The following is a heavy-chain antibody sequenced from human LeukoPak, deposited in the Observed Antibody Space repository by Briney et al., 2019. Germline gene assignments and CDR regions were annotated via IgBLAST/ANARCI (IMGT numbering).Heavy chain of an antibody. D-gene: IGHD6-13*01. CDR1: GGSISSGGYY. J-gene: IGHJ3*02. Sequence: SETLSLTCTVSGGSISSGGYYWSWIRQHPGKGLEWIGYIYYSGSTYYNPSLKSRVTISVDTSKNQFSLKLSSVTAADTAVYYCARRPAAAGIGAFDIWGQGTMVTVSS. CDR2: IYYSGST. V-gene: IGHV4-31*03. CDR3: ARRPAAAGIGAFDI.